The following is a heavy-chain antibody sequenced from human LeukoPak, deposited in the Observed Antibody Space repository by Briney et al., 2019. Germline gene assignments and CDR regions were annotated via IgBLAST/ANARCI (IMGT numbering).Heavy chain of an antibody. CDR1: GFTFRSYS. D-gene: IGHD2-21*01. J-gene: IGHJ4*02. V-gene: IGHV4-59*01. CDR3: TTYYVGEGGRGH. CDR2: SGSP. Sequence: GSLRLSCAASGFTFRSYSMNWVRQAPGKGLEWIGHSGSPSYNPSLKSRVMISIDTSKNQFSLKVSTVTAADTAVYYCTTYYVGEGGRGHWGPGTLVTVSS.